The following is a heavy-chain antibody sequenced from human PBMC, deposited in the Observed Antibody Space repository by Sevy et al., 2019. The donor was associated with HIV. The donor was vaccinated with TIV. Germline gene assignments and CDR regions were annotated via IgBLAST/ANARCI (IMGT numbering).Heavy chain of an antibody. CDR3: ATDPIIVLLVTDGMDV. V-gene: IGHV3-15*01. CDR1: GFIFRGYA. CDR2: IKSRPDGGTT. D-gene: IGHD2-8*01. J-gene: IGHJ6*02. Sequence: WGSLRLSCAASGFIFRGYAMSWVRQAPGKGLEWVGRIKSRPDGGTTDYAATVKGRFTISRDDSKNTLYLQMNSLKTEDSAVYYCATDPIIVLLVTDGMDVWGQGTTVTVSS.